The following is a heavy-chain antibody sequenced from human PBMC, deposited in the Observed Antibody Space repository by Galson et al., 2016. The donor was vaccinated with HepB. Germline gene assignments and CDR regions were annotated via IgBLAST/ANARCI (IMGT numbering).Heavy chain of an antibody. D-gene: IGHD2-8*02. V-gene: IGHV3-13*01. J-gene: IGHJ5*02. Sequence: SLRLSCAASGFPFSSYDMHWVRQSTGKGLEWVSGIGTAGDTFYAGSFKGRFNISRENAENSLYLQMNSLRVGDTAVYYCARGGLGYCTGGGCTPFDPWGQGTLVTVSS. CDR2: IGTAGDT. CDR1: GFPFSSYD. CDR3: ARGGLGYCTGGGCTPFDP.